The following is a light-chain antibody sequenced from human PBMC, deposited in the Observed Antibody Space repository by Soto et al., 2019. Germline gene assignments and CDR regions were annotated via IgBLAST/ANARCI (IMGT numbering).Light chain of an antibody. CDR3: RPYAGAAWT. J-gene: IGKJ1*01. CDR1: QSIPNSY. V-gene: IGKV3-20*01. Sequence: SPGESVDLGGRGSQSIPNSYVAWYQQRPGQAPRLLLYGAYNRATGIPDRFSGSGSGTDVTLPLCRLASEDVATYYWRPYAGAAWTFGEGTKVDIK. CDR2: GAY.